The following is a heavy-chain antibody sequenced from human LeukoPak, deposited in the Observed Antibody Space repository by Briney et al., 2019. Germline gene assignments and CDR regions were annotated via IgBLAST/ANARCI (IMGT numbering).Heavy chain of an antibody. D-gene: IGHD3-10*01. J-gene: IGHJ6*03. V-gene: IGHV3-21*04. CDR2: ITTSSSYI. CDR1: GFTFSSYS. Sequence: GGSLRLSCAASGFTFSSYSLNWVRQAPGKGLEGVSSITTSSSYIYYADSVKGRFTISRDNAKNSLYLQMNSLRAEDTALYHCARVSMVRGVIPYMDVWGKGTTVTISS. CDR3: ARVSMVRGVIPYMDV.